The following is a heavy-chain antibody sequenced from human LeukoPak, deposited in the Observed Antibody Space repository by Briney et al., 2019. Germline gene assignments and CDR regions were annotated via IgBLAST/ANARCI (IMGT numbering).Heavy chain of an antibody. D-gene: IGHD6-13*01. CDR3: ARCIEAAGNLDN. V-gene: IGHV1-2*02. Sequence: ASLKVSCKASGYSFTGYNIHWVRQAAGQGLQCMGWINANSRGTIYAQMFQERVNMTRETSISTAYMELSRLRSEDTAVYYCARCIEAAGNLDNWNQGPLVTV. J-gene: IGHJ4*02. CDR1: GYSFTGYN. CDR2: INANSRGT.